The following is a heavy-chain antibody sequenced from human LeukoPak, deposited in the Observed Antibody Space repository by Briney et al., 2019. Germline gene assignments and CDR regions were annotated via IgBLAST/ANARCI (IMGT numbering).Heavy chain of an antibody. Sequence: GGSLRLSCAASGFPFSTFSMNWVRQAPGKGLEWVSSISGISDYIFYGDSVKGRFTTSRDNAKNLLYLQMDSLRAEDTAVYYCAKYDFPDPWGQGTLVTVSS. J-gene: IGHJ5*02. D-gene: IGHD3-3*01. CDR3: AKYDFPDP. CDR1: GFPFSTFS. CDR2: ISGISDYI. V-gene: IGHV3-21*04.